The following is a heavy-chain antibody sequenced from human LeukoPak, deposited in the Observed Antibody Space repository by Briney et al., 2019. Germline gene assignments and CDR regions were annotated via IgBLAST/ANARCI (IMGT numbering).Heavy chain of an antibody. CDR3: ARHLCDEGSCSGWYGGYYYYMDV. CDR2: IYYSGST. V-gene: IGHV4-39*01. D-gene: IGHD6-19*01. CDR1: GGSISSSSYY. Sequence: PSETLSLTCTVSGGSISSSSYYWGWIRQPPGKGLEWIGSIYYSGSTYYNPSLKSRVTISVDTSKNQFSLKLSSVTAADTAVYYCARHLCDEGSCSGWYGGYYYYMDVWGKGTTVTISS. J-gene: IGHJ6*03.